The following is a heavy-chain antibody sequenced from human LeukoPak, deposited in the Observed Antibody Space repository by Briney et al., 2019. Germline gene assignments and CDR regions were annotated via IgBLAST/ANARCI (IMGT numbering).Heavy chain of an antibody. CDR2: INPNSGGT. J-gene: IGHJ5*02. CDR3: ARAAAAAGNEGYWFDP. CDR1: GYTFTGYY. V-gene: IGHV1-2*02. Sequence: ASVKVSCKASGYTFTGYYMHWVRQAPGQGLEWMGWINPNSGGTNYAQKFQGRVTMTRDTSISTAYMELSRLRSDDTAVYYCARAAAAAGNEGYWFDPWGQGTLVTVSS. D-gene: IGHD6-13*01.